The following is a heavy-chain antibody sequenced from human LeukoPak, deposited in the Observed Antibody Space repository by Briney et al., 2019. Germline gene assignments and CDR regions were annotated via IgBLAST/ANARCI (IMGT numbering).Heavy chain of an antibody. V-gene: IGHV3-7*01. CDR3: TRDFGRSSYYFDF. Sequence: GGSLRLSCAASGFTFNGYWMSWVRQAPGKGLEWVANIKQDESEKYYVDSVRGRVTISRDNAENSLFLQMNRLRVEDTAVYYCTRDFGRSSYYFDFWGQGTLVTVSS. CDR1: GFTFNGYW. D-gene: IGHD3-3*01. CDR2: IKQDESEK. J-gene: IGHJ4*02.